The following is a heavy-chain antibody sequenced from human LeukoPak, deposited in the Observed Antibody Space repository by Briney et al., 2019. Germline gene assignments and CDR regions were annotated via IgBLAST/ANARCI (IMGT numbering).Heavy chain of an antibody. Sequence: SETLSLTCTVSGGSISSSNYYWGWIRQPPGKGLEWIGSIYYSGSTSYNPSLKSLVTISVDTSKNQFSLKLSSVTAADTAVYYCARNFSSGWFDYWGQGTLVTVSS. CDR2: IYYSGST. V-gene: IGHV4-39*07. D-gene: IGHD6-19*01. J-gene: IGHJ4*02. CDR1: GGSISSSNYY. CDR3: ARNFSSGWFDY.